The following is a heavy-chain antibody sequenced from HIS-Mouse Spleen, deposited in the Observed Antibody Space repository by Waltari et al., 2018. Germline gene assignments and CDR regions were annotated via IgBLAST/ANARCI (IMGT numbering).Heavy chain of an antibody. V-gene: IGHV4-39*07. CDR1: GGSISSSSYY. J-gene: IGHJ4*02. D-gene: IGHD2-21*01. CDR2: INYSGST. CDR3: ARDCGRFAY. Sequence: QLQLQESGPGLVKPSETLSLTCTVSGGSISSSSYYWGWIRQPPGKGLEWIGSINYSGSTYSTPSLKSRVTISVDTSKNQFSLKLSSVTAADTAVYYCARDCGRFAYWGQGTLVTVSS.